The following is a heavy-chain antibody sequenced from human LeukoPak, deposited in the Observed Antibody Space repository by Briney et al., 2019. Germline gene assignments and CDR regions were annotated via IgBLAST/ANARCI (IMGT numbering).Heavy chain of an antibody. J-gene: IGHJ4*02. V-gene: IGHV3-21*01. CDR2: ISSSSSYI. CDR3: AREGLLRYFDGFDN. Sequence: GGSLRLSCAASGFTFSSYSMNWVRQAPGKGLEWVSSISSSSSYIYYADSVKGRFTISRDNAKNSLYLQMNSLRAEDTAVYYCAREGLLRYFDGFDNWGQGTLVTVSS. D-gene: IGHD3-9*01. CDR1: GFTFSSYS.